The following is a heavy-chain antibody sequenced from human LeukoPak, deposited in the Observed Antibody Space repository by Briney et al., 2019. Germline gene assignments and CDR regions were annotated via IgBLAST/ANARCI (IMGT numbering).Heavy chain of an antibody. CDR3: TTDGLAVPGTSCFDF. Sequence: PGGSLRLSCVASGFTFNNAWMSWVRQAPGKGLEWVGRIKSIADGGTTDYAAPVKGRFTISRDDSKNTLYLQVNSLKSEDTAVYYCTTDGLAVPGTSCFDFWGQGTLVAVSS. V-gene: IGHV3-15*01. D-gene: IGHD6-19*01. CDR2: IKSIADGGTT. CDR1: GFTFNNAW. J-gene: IGHJ4*02.